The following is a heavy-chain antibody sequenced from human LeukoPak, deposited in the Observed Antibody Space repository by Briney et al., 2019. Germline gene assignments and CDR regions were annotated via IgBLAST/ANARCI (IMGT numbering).Heavy chain of an antibody. V-gene: IGHV1-2*02. J-gene: IGHJ6*03. Sequence: ASVKVSCKASGYTFTGYYMHWVRQAPGQGLEWMGWINPNSGGTNYAQKFQGRVTMTRDTSISTAYIELSRLRSDDTAVYYCARAETAKGRGRRYYYMDVWGKGTTVTVSS. CDR3: ARAETAKGRGRRYYYMDV. CDR2: INPNSGGT. CDR1: GYTFTGYY. D-gene: IGHD2-21*02.